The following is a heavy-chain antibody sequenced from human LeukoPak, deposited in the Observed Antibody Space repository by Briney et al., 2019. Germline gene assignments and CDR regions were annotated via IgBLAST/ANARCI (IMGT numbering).Heavy chain of an antibody. CDR1: GYSISSGYY. D-gene: IGHD1-26*01. V-gene: IGHV4-38-2*01. CDR3: ARGATTAFHFDY. Sequence: MSPETLSLTCAVSGYSISSGYYWGWIRQPPGNGLEWIGTIYRSGSTYYNNPSLKSRVTISVDTSKNQFSLKLSSQTAADTAVYYCARGATTAFHFDYWGQGTLVTVSS. J-gene: IGHJ4*02. CDR2: IYRSGST.